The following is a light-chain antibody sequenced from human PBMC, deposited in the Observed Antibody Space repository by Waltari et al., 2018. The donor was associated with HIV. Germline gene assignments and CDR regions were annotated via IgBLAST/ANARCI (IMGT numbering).Light chain of an antibody. CDR1: QEINRW. Sequence: DSLMTQSPFSLSASVGDSVTITCRATQEINRWFDGYQKKPVKAPKVLIYKTFSLESGVPVRFSGTGSGREFNLTISSLQADDLATYFCQQYNSYPRTFGQGTKVELK. V-gene: IGKV1-5*03. CDR3: QQYNSYPRT. J-gene: IGKJ1*01. CDR2: KTF.